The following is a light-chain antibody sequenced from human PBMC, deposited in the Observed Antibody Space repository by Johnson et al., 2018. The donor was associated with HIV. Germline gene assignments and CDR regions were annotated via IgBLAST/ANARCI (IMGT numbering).Light chain of an antibody. CDR2: ENN. J-gene: IGLJ1*01. CDR1: SSNIGNNY. Sequence: QSALTQPPSVSAAPGQKVTISCSGSSSNIGNNYVSWYQQLPGTAPKLFIYENNKRPSGIPDRFSGSRSGTSATLGITGLQTGDEADYYCETWDSSLSAVPFGTGTKVTVL. V-gene: IGLV1-51*02. CDR3: ETWDSSLSAVP.